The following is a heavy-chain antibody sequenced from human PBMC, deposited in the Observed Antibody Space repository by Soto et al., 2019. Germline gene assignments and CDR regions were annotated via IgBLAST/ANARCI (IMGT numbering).Heavy chain of an antibody. Sequence: PSQTLSLTCAISGDSVSSNSAAWNWIRQSPSRGLEWLGRTYYRSKWYNDYAVSVKSRITINPDTSKNQFSLQLNSVTPEDTAVYYCARASPTDSSGFYYFDYWGQGTLVTVYS. CDR1: GDSVSSNSAA. V-gene: IGHV6-1*01. J-gene: IGHJ4*02. D-gene: IGHD6-19*01. CDR3: ARASPTDSSGFYYFDY. CDR2: TYYRSKWYN.